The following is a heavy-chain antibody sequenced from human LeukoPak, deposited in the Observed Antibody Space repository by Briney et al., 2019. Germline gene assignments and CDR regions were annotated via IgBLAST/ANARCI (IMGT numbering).Heavy chain of an antibody. J-gene: IGHJ6*02. Sequence: SETLSLTCTVSGYSISDGYYWGWIRQPPGKGLEWIGSISRSGTTYYTPSLKSRVTISLDTSENEFSLRLSSVTAADTAVYYCARYYYDTSGYYYFYGMDVWGQGTTVTVSS. V-gene: IGHV4-38-2*02. CDR3: ARYYYDTSGYYYFYGMDV. D-gene: IGHD3-22*01. CDR1: GYSISDGYY. CDR2: ISRSGTT.